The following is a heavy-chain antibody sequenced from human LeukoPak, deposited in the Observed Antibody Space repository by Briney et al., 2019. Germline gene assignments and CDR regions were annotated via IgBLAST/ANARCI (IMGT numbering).Heavy chain of an antibody. CDR1: GFTFSSYN. CDR3: ARDKSYYDSSGYIGY. Sequence: GGSLRLSCAASGFTFSSYNMNWVRQAPGKGLEWVSSISSSSPYIYYADSVKGRFTISRDNAKNSLYLQMNSLRAEDTAVYYCARDKSYYDSSGYIGYWGQGTLVTVSS. J-gene: IGHJ4*02. D-gene: IGHD3-22*01. V-gene: IGHV3-21*01. CDR2: ISSSSPYI.